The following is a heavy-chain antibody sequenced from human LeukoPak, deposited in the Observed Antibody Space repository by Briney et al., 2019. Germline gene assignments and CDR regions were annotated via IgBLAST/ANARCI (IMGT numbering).Heavy chain of an antibody. J-gene: IGHJ5*02. CDR1: GFTVSSNY. D-gene: IGHD3-3*01. CDR2: IYSGGST. CDR3: ARDLDSAGWFDP. V-gene: IGHV3-53*01. Sequence: GGSLRLSCAASGFTVSSNYMSWVRQAPGKGLEWVSVIYSGGSTYYADSVKGRLTISRDNSKNTLYLQMNSLRAEDTAVYYCARDLDSAGWFDPWGQGTLVTVSS.